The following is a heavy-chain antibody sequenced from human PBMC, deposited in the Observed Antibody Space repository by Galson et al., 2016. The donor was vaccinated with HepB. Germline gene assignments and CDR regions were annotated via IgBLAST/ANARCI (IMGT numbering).Heavy chain of an antibody. Sequence: QSGAEVKKPGESLTISCKGLGYNFSRDWITWVRQMPGKGLEWMGRIDPGDSYTNYSPSFQGHVTISADTAINTAFLHWSSLKATDTAMHFCARGPNWLDPWGQGTLVTVSS. J-gene: IGHJ5*02. V-gene: IGHV5-10-1*01. CDR2: IDPGDSYT. CDR3: ARGPNWLDP. CDR1: GYNFSRDW.